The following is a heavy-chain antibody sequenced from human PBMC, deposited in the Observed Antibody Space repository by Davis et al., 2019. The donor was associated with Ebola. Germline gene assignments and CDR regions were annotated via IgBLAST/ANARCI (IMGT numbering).Heavy chain of an antibody. CDR3: ARDSLYQYCTGGVCQNTQFDY. CDR2: ISAYNGNT. V-gene: IGHV1-18*01. Sequence: ASVKVSCKASGYTFTSYGISWVRQAPGQGLEWMGWISAYNGNTNYAQKLQGRVTMTTDTSTSTAYMELRSLRSDDTAVYYCARDSLYQYCTGGVCQNTQFDYWGQGTLVTVSS. D-gene: IGHD2-8*02. J-gene: IGHJ4*02. CDR1: GYTFTSYG.